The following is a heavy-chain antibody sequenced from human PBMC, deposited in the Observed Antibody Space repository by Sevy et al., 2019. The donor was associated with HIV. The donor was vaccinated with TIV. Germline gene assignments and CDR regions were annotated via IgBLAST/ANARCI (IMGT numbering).Heavy chain of an antibody. V-gene: IGHV1-69*13. Sequence: ASVKVSCKASGGTFSSYAISWVRQAPGQGLEWMGGIIPIFGTANYAQKFQGRVTITADESTSTADMELSGLRSEDTAVYYCASCNIVVVPAGNGGIYYYYYMDVWGKGTTVTVSS. CDR2: IIPIFGTA. D-gene: IGHD2-2*01. CDR1: GGTFSSYA. CDR3: ASCNIVVVPAGNGGIYYYYYMDV. J-gene: IGHJ6*03.